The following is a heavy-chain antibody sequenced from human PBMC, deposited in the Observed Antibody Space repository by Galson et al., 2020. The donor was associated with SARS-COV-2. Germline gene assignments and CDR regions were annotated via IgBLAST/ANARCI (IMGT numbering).Heavy chain of an antibody. J-gene: IGHJ6*02. CDR2: ISYDGSNK. Sequence: GESLKISCAASGFTFSSYAMHWVRQAPGKGLEWEAVISYDGSNKYYADSVKGRFTISRDNSKNTLYLQMNSLRAEDTAVYYCARATSGSYYYYGMDVWGQGTTVTVSS. D-gene: IGHD1-26*01. V-gene: IGHV3-30*04. CDR1: GFTFSSYA. CDR3: ARATSGSYYYYGMDV.